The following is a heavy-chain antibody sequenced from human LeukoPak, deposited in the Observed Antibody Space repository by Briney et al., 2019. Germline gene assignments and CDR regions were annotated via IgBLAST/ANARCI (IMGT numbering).Heavy chain of an antibody. J-gene: IGHJ4*02. Sequence: GGSLRLSCTTSGFIFSTAWMSWVRQAPGKGLEWVGRIKSKSAGGTTDYTAPVKGRFTVSRDDSKNTVYLQMNSLKTEDTAVYYCTTPIYDFWTGSDYWGQGTLVTVSS. D-gene: IGHD3-3*01. CDR2: IKSKSAGGTT. CDR1: GFIFSTAW. V-gene: IGHV3-15*01. CDR3: TTPIYDFWTGSDY.